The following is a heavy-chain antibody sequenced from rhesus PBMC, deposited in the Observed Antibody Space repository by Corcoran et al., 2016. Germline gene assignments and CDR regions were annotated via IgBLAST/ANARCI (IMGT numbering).Heavy chain of an antibody. V-gene: IGHV3S5*01. Sequence: EVQLVETGGGLVQPGGSLKLSCAASGFTFSSYGMSWVRQAPGKGLEWVSAINMCGVNTYYADSWKCLFTISRDNSKNTLSLQMNSLRAEDTAVYYCAKDSIYGGAVDYWGQGVLVTVSS. CDR3: AKDSIYGGAVDY. D-gene: IGHD4-29*01. CDR2: INMCGVNT. J-gene: IGHJ4*01. CDR1: GFTFSSYG.